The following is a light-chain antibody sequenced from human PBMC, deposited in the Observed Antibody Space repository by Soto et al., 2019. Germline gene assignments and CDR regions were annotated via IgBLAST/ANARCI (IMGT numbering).Light chain of an antibody. V-gene: IGKV3-15*01. CDR2: ATS. Sequence: IVMTQSPATLSVSPGERVTLSCRASQSVSSHLAWYQQTPGQSPRLLIYATSTRANGIPARFSGSGSGTEFTLTITSLQSEDFALYFCQQYNDLITFGGGTKVEIK. CDR1: QSVSSH. CDR3: QQYNDLIT. J-gene: IGKJ4*01.